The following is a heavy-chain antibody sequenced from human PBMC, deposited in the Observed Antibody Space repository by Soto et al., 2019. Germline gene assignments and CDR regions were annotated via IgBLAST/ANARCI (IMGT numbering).Heavy chain of an antibody. CDR3: ARVPDR. CDR2: IYHSGST. V-gene: IGHV4-30-2*01. CDR1: GGSINIGGYS. Sequence: PSETLSLTCAVSGGSINIGGYSWSWIRQPPGKGLEWIGYIYHSGSTYYNPSLKSRVTISVDRSKNQFSLKLSSVTAADTAVYYCARVPDRWGQGTLVTVSS. J-gene: IGHJ5*02. D-gene: IGHD2-2*01.